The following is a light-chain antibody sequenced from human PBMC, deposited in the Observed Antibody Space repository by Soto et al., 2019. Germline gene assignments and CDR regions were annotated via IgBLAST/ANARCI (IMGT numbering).Light chain of an antibody. Sequence: QSVLTQPPSVSGAPGQRVTISCTGSSSNIGANYDVHWHQQLPGTAPKLLIYGNHNRPSGVPDRFSGSKSGTSASLAITGLQAEDEADYYCQCYDSSMRGVLFGGGTKLTVL. V-gene: IGLV1-40*01. CDR2: GNH. J-gene: IGLJ2*01. CDR1: SSNIGANYD. CDR3: QCYDSSMRGVL.